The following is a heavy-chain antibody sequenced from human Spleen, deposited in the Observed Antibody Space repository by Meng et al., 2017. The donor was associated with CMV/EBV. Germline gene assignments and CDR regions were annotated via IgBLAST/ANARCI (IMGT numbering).Heavy chain of an antibody. Sequence: SETLSLTCAVYGGSFSGYYWSWIRQPPGKGLEWIGEINHSGSTNYNPSLKSRVTISVDTSKNQFSLKLSSVTAADTAVYFCARDLVGSTDFDYWGLGTLVTVSS. J-gene: IGHJ4*02. CDR1: GGSFSGYY. V-gene: IGHV4-34*01. D-gene: IGHD1-26*01. CDR3: ARDLVGSTDFDY. CDR2: INHSGST.